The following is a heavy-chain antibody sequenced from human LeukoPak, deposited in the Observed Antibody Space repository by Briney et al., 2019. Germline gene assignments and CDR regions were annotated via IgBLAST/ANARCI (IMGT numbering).Heavy chain of an antibody. Sequence: SETLSLTCTVSGYSISSGYYWGWIRQPPGKGLEWIGEINHSGSTNYNPSLKSRVTISVDTSKNQFSLKLSSVTAADTAVYYCARDLKGYGSGSYAYWGQGTLVTVSS. CDR1: GYSISSGYY. CDR3: ARDLKGYGSGSYAY. V-gene: IGHV4-38-2*02. CDR2: INHSGST. J-gene: IGHJ4*02. D-gene: IGHD3-10*01.